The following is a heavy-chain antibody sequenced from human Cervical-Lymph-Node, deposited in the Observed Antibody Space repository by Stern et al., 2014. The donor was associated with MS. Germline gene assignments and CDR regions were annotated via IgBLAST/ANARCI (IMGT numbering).Heavy chain of an antibody. J-gene: IGHJ5*02. CDR3: ARGQGCSGGSCYGNWFDP. CDR2: MNPNSGNT. Sequence: QMQLVQSGAEVKKPGASVKVSCKASGYTFTSYDINWVRQATGQGLEWMGWMNPNSGNTGYAQKFQGRVTMTRNTSISTAYMELSSLRSEDTAVYYCARGQGCSGGSCYGNWFDPWGQGTLVTVSS. CDR1: GYTFTSYD. V-gene: IGHV1-8*01. D-gene: IGHD2-15*01.